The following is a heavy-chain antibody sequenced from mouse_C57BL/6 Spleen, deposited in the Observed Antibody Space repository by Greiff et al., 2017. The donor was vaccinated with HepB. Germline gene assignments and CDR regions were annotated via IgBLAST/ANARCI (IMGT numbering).Heavy chain of an antibody. Sequence: EVQLQQSGPELVKPGASVKISCKASGYTFTDYYMNWVKQSHGKSLEWIGDINPNNGGTSYNQKFKGKATLTVDKSYSTAYMELRSLTSEDSAVYYCARGGDYWGQGTSVTVSS. CDR2: INPNNGGT. CDR1: GYTFTDYY. V-gene: IGHV1-26*01. CDR3: ARGGDY. J-gene: IGHJ4*01.